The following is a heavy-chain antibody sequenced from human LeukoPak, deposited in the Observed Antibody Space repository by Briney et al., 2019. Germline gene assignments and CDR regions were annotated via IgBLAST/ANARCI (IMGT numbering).Heavy chain of an antibody. CDR3: ARDDGDV. V-gene: IGHV3-7*01. CDR1: GFSFNESY. J-gene: IGHJ6*04. CDR2: INEDGSGK. Sequence: PGGSLRLSCAASGFSFNESYMTWIRQAPGKGLEWVASINEDGSGKFSVGSVKDRITISRDNTRNSLDLQINSLTVEDTAIYYCARDDGDVWGTGTTVTVSS.